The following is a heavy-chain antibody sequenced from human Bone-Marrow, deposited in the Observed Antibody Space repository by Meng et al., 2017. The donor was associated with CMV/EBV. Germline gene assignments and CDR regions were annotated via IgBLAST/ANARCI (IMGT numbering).Heavy chain of an antibody. CDR3: ARALTAMASD. CDR2: IRYDGSNK. CDR1: GFTFSSYG. D-gene: IGHD5-18*01. Sequence: GESLKISCAASGFTFSSYGMHWVRQAPGKGLEWVAFIRYDGSNKYYGDSVKGRFTISRDNSKNTLYLQMNSLRAEDTAVYYCARALTAMASDWGQGKLVTFAS. J-gene: IGHJ4*02. V-gene: IGHV3-30*02.